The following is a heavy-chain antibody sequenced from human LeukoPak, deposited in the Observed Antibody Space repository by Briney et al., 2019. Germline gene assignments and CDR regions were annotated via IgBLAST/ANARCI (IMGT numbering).Heavy chain of an antibody. J-gene: IGHJ4*02. D-gene: IGHD1-14*01. CDR3: ARDRGGTGNFDY. V-gene: IGHV4-30-2*01. Sequence: SETLSLTCAVSGGSISSGGYSWSWIRQPPGKDLEWIGYIYHSGSTYYNPSLKSQVTISVDRSKNQFSLKLSSVTAADTAVYYCARDRGGTGNFDYWGQGTLVTVSS. CDR2: IYHSGST. CDR1: GGSISSGGYS.